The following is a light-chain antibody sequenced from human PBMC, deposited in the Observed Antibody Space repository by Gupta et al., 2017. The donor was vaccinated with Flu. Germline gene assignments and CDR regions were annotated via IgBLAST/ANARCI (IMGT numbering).Light chain of an antibody. J-gene: IGLJ2*01. CDR3: QAWDSNTVVV. Sequence: SYDLTQPPSVSVSPGQTASISCSGDNLGDTNVSWYQQKSGQSPVLVIYQDDKRPSVIPERFSGSNSGNTATLTISGTQARDEADYFCQAWDSNTVVVFGGGTKLTVL. CDR2: QDD. CDR1: NLGDTN. V-gene: IGLV3-1*01.